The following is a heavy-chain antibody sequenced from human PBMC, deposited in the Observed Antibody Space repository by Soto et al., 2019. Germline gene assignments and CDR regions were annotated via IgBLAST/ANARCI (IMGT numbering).Heavy chain of an antibody. V-gene: IGHV4-39*02. CDR2: INYSGST. J-gene: IGHJ4*02. CDR3: ARDAPSLSGSSPIDY. D-gene: IGHD3-22*01. Sequence: QLQLQESGPGLVKPSETLSLTCTVSGGSISSRSYFWGWVRQPPGKGLEWIGTINYSGSTFYTPSLRSRVTISIDTSKNQFSLKLTSVTAADTAVYYYARDAPSLSGSSPIDYWGQGTLVTVSS. CDR1: GGSISSRSYF.